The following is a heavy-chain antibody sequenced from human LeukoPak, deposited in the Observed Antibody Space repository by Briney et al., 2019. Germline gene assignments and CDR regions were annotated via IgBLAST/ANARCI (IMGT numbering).Heavy chain of an antibody. CDR1: GFTFSSYA. V-gene: IGHV4-59*01. CDR3: ARGFGYSGYDWVV. CDR2: IYYSGST. D-gene: IGHD5-12*01. Sequence: PGGSLRLSCAASGFTFSSYAMSWVRQAPGKGLEWIGYIYYSGSTNYNPSLKSRVTISVDTSKNQFSLKLSSVTAADTAVYYCARGFGYSGYDWVVWGQGTLVTVSS. J-gene: IGHJ4*02.